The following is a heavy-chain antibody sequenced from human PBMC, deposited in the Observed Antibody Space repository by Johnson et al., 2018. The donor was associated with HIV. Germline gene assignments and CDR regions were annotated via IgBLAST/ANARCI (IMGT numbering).Heavy chain of an antibody. V-gene: IGHV3-66*01. CDR3: AREGYNYAFDI. CDR1: GFTVSSNY. CDR2: IYSGGST. Sequence: VQLVESGGGVVQPGGSLRLSCAAFGFTVSSNYMSWVRQAPGKGLEWVSVIYSGGSTYYADSVKGRFTISRDNSKNTLYLQMNSLRAEDTALYYCAREGYNYAFDIWGQGTMITVSS. J-gene: IGHJ3*02. D-gene: IGHD5-18*01.